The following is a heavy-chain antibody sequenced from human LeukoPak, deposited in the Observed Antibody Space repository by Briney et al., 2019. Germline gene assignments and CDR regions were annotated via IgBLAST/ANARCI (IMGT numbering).Heavy chain of an antibody. D-gene: IGHD3-10*01. CDR3: AKDAVTYYYGSGSYQWFDP. J-gene: IGHJ5*02. V-gene: IGHV3-23*01. CDR1: GFTFSSYA. CDR2: ISGSGGST. Sequence: GGSLRLSCAASGFTFSSYAMSWVRQAPGEGLEWVSAISGSGGSTYYADSVKGRFTISRDNSKNTLYLQMNSLRAEDTAVYYCAKDAVTYYYGSGSYQWFDPWGQGTLVTVSS.